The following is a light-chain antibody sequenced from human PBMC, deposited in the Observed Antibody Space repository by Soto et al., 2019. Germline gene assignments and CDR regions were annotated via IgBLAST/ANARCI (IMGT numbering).Light chain of an antibody. CDR3: QAWDSSIVV. Sequence: SYELTQPPSVSVSPGQTATITCSGDKLENKYVCWYQQKPGQSPVLVIYQDTKRPSGIPERFSGSNSGNTATLTISGTQAMDEADYYCQAWDSSIVVFGGGTKLTVL. CDR1: KLENKY. V-gene: IGLV3-1*01. CDR2: QDT. J-gene: IGLJ2*01.